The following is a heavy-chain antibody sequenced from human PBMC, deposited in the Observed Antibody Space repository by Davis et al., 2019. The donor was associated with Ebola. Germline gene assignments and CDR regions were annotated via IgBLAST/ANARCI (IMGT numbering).Heavy chain of an antibody. V-gene: IGHV3-30*18. D-gene: IGHD2-8*02. CDR1: GFTFSSYG. J-gene: IGHJ4*02. CDR3: AKSYWWSFYFDY. CDR2: ISYDGSNK. Sequence: GESLKISCAASGFTFSSYGMHWVRQAPGKGLEWVAVISYDGSNKYYADSVKGRFTISRDNSKNTLYLQMNSLRAEDTAVYYCAKSYWWSFYFDYWGQGTLVTVSS.